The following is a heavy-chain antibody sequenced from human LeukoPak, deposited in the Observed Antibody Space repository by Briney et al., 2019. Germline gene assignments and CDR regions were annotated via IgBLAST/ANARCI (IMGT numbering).Heavy chain of an antibody. CDR2: IYYSGGT. CDR1: GGSISSSSYY. Sequence: SETLSLTCTVSGGSISSSSYYWGWIRQPPGKGLEWIGSIYYSGGTYYNPSLKSRVTISVDTSKNQFSLKLSSVTAADTAVYYCARDHAWFDPWGQGTLVTVSS. CDR3: ARDHAWFDP. J-gene: IGHJ5*02. V-gene: IGHV4-39*07.